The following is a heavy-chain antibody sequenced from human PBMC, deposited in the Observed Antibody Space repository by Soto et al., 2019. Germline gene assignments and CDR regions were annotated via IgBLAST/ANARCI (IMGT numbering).Heavy chain of an antibody. V-gene: IGHV1-69*01. CDR1: GGTFSSYA. CDR3: ARSQGGSSSLDIYYYYYYGMDV. Sequence: VQLVQSGAEVKKPGSSVKVSCKAPGGTFSSYAISWVRQAPGQGLEWMGGIIPIFGTAKYAQKFQGRVTITADESTSTGYMELSSLRSEGTAVYYCARSQGGSSSLDIYYYYYYGMDVWGQGTTVTVSS. CDR2: IIPIFGTA. J-gene: IGHJ6*02. D-gene: IGHD2-15*01.